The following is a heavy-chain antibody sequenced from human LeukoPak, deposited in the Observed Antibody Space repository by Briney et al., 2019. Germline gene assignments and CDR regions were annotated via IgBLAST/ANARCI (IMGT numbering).Heavy chain of an antibody. J-gene: IGHJ5*02. D-gene: IGHD3-3*01. CDR1: GGSISSYY. Sequence: MPSETLSLTCTVSGGSISSYYWSWIRQPPGKGLEWIGYIFYSGSTYYNPSLKSRVTISVDTSKNQFSLKLSSVTAADTAVYYCARVFSYPLRAPFDPWGQGTLVTVSS. CDR3: ARVFSYPLRAPFDP. CDR2: IFYSGST. V-gene: IGHV4-59*01.